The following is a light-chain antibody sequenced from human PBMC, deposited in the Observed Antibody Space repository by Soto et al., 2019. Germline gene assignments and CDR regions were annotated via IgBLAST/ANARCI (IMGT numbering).Light chain of an antibody. CDR1: SGDIGSYNR. J-gene: IGLJ1*01. Sequence: QSVLTQPASVSGSPGQSITISCTGTSGDIGSYNRVSWYQQHPGKAPKLIIYEVTDRPSGVSNRYSGSKSGNTASLTISGLQAEDEAEYYCSSYKNINTRACVFGTGPKVTVL. CDR2: EVT. CDR3: SSYKNINTRACV. V-gene: IGLV2-14*01.